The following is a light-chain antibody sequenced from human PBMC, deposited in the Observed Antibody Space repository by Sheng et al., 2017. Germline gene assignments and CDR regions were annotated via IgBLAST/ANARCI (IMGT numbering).Light chain of an antibody. CDR3: QQYYSSPWT. Sequence: DIQMTQSPSAMSASVGDRVTITCRASQDINNFLVWFQQKPGKVPERLIYAASNFQSGVPSRFSGSGSGTEFTLTISSLQPEDFATYYCQQYYSSPWTFGQGTKVEIK. J-gene: IGKJ1*01. V-gene: IGKV1-17*03. CDR1: QDINNF. CDR2: AAS.